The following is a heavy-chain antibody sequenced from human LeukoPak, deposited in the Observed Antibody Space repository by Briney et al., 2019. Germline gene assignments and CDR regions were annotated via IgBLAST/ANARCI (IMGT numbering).Heavy chain of an antibody. CDR2: IYYSGST. Sequence: PSETLSLTCTVSGRSISSYYWRWIRQPPGKGLEWIRYIYYSGSTNYNPSLKSRLHISVDPFKKQFSLKLSPLNAADTAVYYSGSNNYNPSLKSRVTISVDTSKNQFSLKLSSVTAADTAVYYCARVVVLGSLYYYYGMDVWGQETTVTVSS. CDR1: GRSISSYY. V-gene: IGHV4-59*01. J-gene: IGHJ6*02. D-gene: IGHD3-10*01. CDR3: GSNNYNPSLKSRVTISVDTSKNQFSLKLSSVTAADTAVYYCARVVVLGSLYYYYGMDV.